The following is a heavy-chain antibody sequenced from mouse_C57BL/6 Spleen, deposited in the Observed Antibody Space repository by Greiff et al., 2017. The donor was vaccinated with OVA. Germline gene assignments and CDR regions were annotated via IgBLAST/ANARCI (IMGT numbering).Heavy chain of an antibody. CDR1: GYTFTSYW. J-gene: IGHJ4*01. CDR3: ARRRVVATEGVLVDY. V-gene: IGHV1-69*01. CDR2: IDPSDSYT. D-gene: IGHD1-1*01. Sequence: VQLQQPGAELVMPGASVKLSCKASGYTFTSYWMHWVKQRPGQGLEWIGEIDPSDSYTNYNQKFKGKSTLTVDKSSSTAYMQLSSLTSEDSAVYYGARRRVVATEGVLVDYWGQGTSVTVSS.